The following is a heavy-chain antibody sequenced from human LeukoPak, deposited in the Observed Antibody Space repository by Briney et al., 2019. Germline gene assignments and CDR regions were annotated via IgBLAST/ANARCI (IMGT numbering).Heavy chain of an antibody. J-gene: IGHJ4*02. D-gene: IGHD6-6*01. CDR1: GGSISAYY. V-gene: IGHV4-59*01. CDR2: IHYSGTT. CDR3: ARFGTSSSRFFDQ. Sequence: SETLSLTCTVSGGSISAYYWSWIRQPPGKGLEWIGYIHYSGTTNYYPSLKSRVTIALDTSKNQFSLKLNSVTAADAAVYYCARFGTSSSRFFDQWGQGTLVTVSS.